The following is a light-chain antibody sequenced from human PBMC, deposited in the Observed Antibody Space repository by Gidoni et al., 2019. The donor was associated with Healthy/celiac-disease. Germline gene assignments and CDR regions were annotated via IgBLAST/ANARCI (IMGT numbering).Light chain of an antibody. CDR2: AAS. CDR3: QQSYSTPLYT. CDR1: QSIRSY. J-gene: IGKJ2*01. Sequence: DIQMTQSPSSLSASVGDRVTITCRASQSIRSYLNWYQQKPGKAPKLLIYAASSLQSGVPSRFSGCGSGTDFTLTISSLQPEDFATYYCQQSYSTPLYTFGQGTKLEIK. V-gene: IGKV1-39*01.